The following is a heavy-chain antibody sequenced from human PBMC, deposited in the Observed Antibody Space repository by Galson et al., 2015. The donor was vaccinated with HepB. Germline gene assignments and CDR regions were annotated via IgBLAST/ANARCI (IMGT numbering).Heavy chain of an antibody. Sequence: SVKVSCKASGYTFTSYGISWVRQAPGQGLEWMGWISAYNGNTNYAQKLQGRVTMTTDTSTSTAYMELRSLRSDDTAVYYCARDLPRGFGSGSYYYWGQGTLVTVSS. J-gene: IGHJ4*02. CDR2: ISAYNGNT. CDR3: ARDLPRGFGSGSYYY. CDR1: GYTFTSYG. V-gene: IGHV1-18*04. D-gene: IGHD1-26*01.